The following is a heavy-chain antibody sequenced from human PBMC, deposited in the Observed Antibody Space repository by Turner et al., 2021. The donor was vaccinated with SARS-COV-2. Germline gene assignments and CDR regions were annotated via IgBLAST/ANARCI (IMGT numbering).Heavy chain of an antibody. Sequence: QVQLVESGGGVVQPGRSLRPSCAASGFPFSTYGRHWVRQAPGKGLEWVALISYDGSNKYYADSVKGRFTISRDNSKNTLYLQMNSLRAEDTAVYYCAKTIGSYYDSSGYYQYFDYWGQGTLVTVSS. J-gene: IGHJ4*02. CDR2: ISYDGSNK. CDR3: AKTIGSYYDSSGYYQYFDY. CDR1: GFPFSTYG. V-gene: IGHV3-30*18. D-gene: IGHD3-22*01.